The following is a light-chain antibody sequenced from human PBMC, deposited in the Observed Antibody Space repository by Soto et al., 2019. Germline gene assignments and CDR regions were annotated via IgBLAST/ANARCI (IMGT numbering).Light chain of an antibody. CDR1: SSNLGSNY. CDR3: TAWDSSLSAVL. J-gene: IGLJ3*02. Sequence: QSVLTQPPSASGTTGQRVTITCSGSSSNLGSNYVYWYQQLAGTAPKLLIYGDSQRPSGVPDRFSGSKSGTSASLAISGLRSEDEDDYYCTAWDSSLSAVLFVGGTQLTVL. V-gene: IGLV1-47*02. CDR2: GDS.